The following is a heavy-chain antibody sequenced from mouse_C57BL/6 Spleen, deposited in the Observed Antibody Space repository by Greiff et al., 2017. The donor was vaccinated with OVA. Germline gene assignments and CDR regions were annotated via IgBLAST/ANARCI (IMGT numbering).Heavy chain of an antibody. Sequence: QVQLKESGPELVKPGASVKISCKASGYAFSSSWLNWVKQRPGQGLEWIGRIYPGDGDTNYNGKFKGKATLTADKSSSTAYMQLSSLTSEDSAVYFCATGTEGAMDYWGQGTSVTVSS. V-gene: IGHV1-82*01. J-gene: IGHJ4*01. D-gene: IGHD4-1*01. CDR2: IYPGDGDT. CDR1: GYAFSSSW. CDR3: ATGTEGAMDY.